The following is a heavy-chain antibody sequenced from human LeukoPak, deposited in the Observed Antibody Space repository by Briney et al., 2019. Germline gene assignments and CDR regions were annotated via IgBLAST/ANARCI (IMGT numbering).Heavy chain of an antibody. D-gene: IGHD1-26*01. Sequence: SETLSLTCAVYGGSFSGYYWSWIRQPPGKGLEWIGEINHSGSTNYNPSLKSRVTISVDTSKNQFSLKLSSVTAADTAVYYCARGALWYSGSYQYFDYWGQGTLVTVSS. CDR3: ARGALWYSGSYQYFDY. V-gene: IGHV4-34*01. CDR2: INHSGST. J-gene: IGHJ4*02. CDR1: GGSFSGYY.